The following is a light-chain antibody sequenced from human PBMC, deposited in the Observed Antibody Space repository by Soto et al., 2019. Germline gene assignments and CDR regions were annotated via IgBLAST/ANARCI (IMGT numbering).Light chain of an antibody. CDR3: QQDNSYYT. CDR1: QSISSW. CDR2: DAS. V-gene: IGKV1-5*01. J-gene: IGKJ2*01. Sequence: DIPMTQSPSTLSAPVGDRVTITCRASQSISSWLAWYQQKPGKAPKLLIYDASSLESGVPSRFSGSGSGPEFTLTISSLQPDDFATYFCQQDNSYYTFGQGTKLEIK.